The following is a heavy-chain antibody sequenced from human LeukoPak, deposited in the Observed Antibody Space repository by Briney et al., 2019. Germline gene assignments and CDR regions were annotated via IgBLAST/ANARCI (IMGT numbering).Heavy chain of an antibody. CDR1: GGSISSYY. J-gene: IGHJ4*02. Sequence: PSETLSLTCTVSGGSISSYYWSWIRQPPGKGLEWIGEINHSGSTNYNPSLESRVTISVDTSKNQFSLKLSSVTAADTAVYYCARVGRNSYGQYTSPKLYYFDYWGQGTLVTVSS. D-gene: IGHD5-18*01. CDR2: INHSGST. CDR3: ARVGRNSYGQYTSPKLYYFDY. V-gene: IGHV4-34*01.